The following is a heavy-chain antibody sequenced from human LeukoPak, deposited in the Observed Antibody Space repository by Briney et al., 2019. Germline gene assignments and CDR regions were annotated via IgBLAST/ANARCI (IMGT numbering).Heavy chain of an antibody. CDR1: GGSISSYY. J-gene: IGHJ4*02. Sequence: SETLSLTCTVSGGSISSYYWSWIRQPPGKGLEWIGYIYYSGSTNYNPSLKSRVTISVDTSKNQFSLKLSSVTAADTAVYYCARDHRNLAIGAAGNFDYWGQGTLVSVSS. CDR2: IYYSGST. CDR3: ARDHRNLAIGAAGNFDY. D-gene: IGHD6-13*01. V-gene: IGHV4-59*01.